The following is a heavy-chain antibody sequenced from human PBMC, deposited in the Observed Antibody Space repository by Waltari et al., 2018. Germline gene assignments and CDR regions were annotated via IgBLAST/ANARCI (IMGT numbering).Heavy chain of an antibody. J-gene: IGHJ4*02. D-gene: IGHD6-19*01. CDR1: GFTFDDYA. V-gene: IGHV3-9*01. CDR3: AKDRASSSGWYGRGPFDD. Sequence: EVQLVESGGGLVQPGRSLRLSCAASGFTFDDYAMHWVRQAPGKGLGSGSGISWNSGSIGYADSVKGRFTISRDNAKNALYLQMNSRRAEDTALYYCAKDRASSSGWYGRGPFDDWGQGTLVTVSS. CDR2: ISWNSGSI.